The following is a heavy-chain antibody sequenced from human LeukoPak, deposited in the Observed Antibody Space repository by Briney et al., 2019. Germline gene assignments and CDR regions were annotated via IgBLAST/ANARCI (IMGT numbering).Heavy chain of an antibody. J-gene: IGHJ4*02. Sequence: GGSLRLSCAASGFTFSIYGVHWVRQAPGKGLEWVAVISYDGSNKYYADSVKGRFTISRDNSKNTLYLQMNSLRAEDTAVYYCAKVGGSGSYQNTPFDFWGQGTLVTVSS. CDR1: GFTFSIYG. D-gene: IGHD3-10*01. CDR2: ISYDGSNK. CDR3: AKVGGSGSYQNTPFDF. V-gene: IGHV3-30*18.